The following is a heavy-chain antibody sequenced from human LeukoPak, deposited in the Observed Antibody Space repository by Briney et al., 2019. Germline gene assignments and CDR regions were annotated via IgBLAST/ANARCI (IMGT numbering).Heavy chain of an antibody. D-gene: IGHD4-17*01. J-gene: IGHJ4*02. CDR2: INTDGSYS. CDR1: GFTFSYFW. Sequence: QPGGSLRLSCAASGFTFSYFWMHWFRQTPGKGLVWVSCINTDGSYSSYADSVKGRFTISRDNVRNTLHLQMNSLRAEDSAVYYCARDFDGPRASDYWGQGISVTVSS. V-gene: IGHV3-74*01. CDR3: ARDFDGPRASDY.